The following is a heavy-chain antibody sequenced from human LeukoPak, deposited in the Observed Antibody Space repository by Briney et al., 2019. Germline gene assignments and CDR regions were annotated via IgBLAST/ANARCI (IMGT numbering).Heavy chain of an antibody. CDR3: AKDGAADFWSGHQYWYFDL. V-gene: IGHV3-30*02. Sequence: PGGSLRLSCAASGFTFSSYGMHWVRQAPGKGLEWVAFIRYDGSNKYYADSVKGRFTISRDNSKNTLYLQMNSLRAEDTAVYYCAKDGAADFWSGHQYWYFDLWGRGTLVTVSS. CDR2: IRYDGSNK. J-gene: IGHJ2*01. CDR1: GFTFSSYG. D-gene: IGHD3-3*01.